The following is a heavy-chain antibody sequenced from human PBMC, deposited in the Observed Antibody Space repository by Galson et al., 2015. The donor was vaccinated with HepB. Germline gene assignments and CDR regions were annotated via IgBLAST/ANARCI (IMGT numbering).Heavy chain of an antibody. D-gene: IGHD6-13*01. V-gene: IGHV1-3*01. J-gene: IGHJ4*02. Sequence: SVKVSCKASGYTFTMYAMHWVRQAPGQRPEWMGWINVGNGNTKYSQKFQGRVTITRDTSARTAYMELGSLKSEDTAVYYCARSGLFGIAAADHGLYWGQGTLVTVSS. CDR2: INVGNGNT. CDR3: ARSGLFGIAAADHGLY. CDR1: GYTFTMYA.